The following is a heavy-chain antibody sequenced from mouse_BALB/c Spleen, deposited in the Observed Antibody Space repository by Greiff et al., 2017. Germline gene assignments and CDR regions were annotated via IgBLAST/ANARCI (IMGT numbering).Heavy chain of an antibody. J-gene: IGHJ2*01. D-gene: IGHD4-1*01. V-gene: IGHV5-6*01. Sequence: EVQLVESGGDLVKPGGSLKLSCAASGFTFSSYGMSWVRQTPDKRLEWVATISSGGSYTYYPDSVKGRFTISRDNAKNTLYLQMSSLKSEDTAMYYCERQELGRDFDYGGQGTTLTVSS. CDR1: GFTFSSYG. CDR3: ERQELGRDFDY. CDR2: ISSGGSYT.